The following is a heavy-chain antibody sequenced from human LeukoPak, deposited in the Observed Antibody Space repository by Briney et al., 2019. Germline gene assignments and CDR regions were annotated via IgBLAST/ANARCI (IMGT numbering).Heavy chain of an antibody. J-gene: IGHJ2*01. CDR3: ARKGLVVVPAAIRNWYFDL. D-gene: IGHD2-2*02. V-gene: IGHV1-2*02. CDR1: GYTFTDYY. CDR2: INPNTGGS. Sequence: ASVKVSCKASGYTFTDYYMHWVRQAPGQGLEWMGWINPNTGGSNYAQKFRGRVTMTRDTSISTVYMELSRLRSDDTAVYYCARKGLVVVPAAIRNWYFDLWGRGTLVTVSS.